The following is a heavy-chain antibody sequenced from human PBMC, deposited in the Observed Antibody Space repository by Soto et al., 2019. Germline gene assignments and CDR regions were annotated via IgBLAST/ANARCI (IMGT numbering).Heavy chain of an antibody. D-gene: IGHD3-9*01. V-gene: IGHV3-48*03. J-gene: IGHJ4*02. CDR2: ISSSGSTI. CDR3: SRQNFGWLSHNYYFDY. CDR1: GFTFNNYE. Sequence: PGGTLRLSCAASGFTFNNYEMNWVRQAPGKGLEWVSYISSSGSTIYNADSVKGRFTISRDNAKNSLYLQMNSLRAEDTAVYYCSRQNFGWLSHNYYFDYWGQGTLDTVSS.